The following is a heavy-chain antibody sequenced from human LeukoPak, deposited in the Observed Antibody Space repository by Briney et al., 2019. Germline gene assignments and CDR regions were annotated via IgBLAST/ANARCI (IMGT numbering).Heavy chain of an antibody. V-gene: IGHV1-46*01. Sequence: GASVKVSCKASGYTFSSYSVHWVRQAPGQGLDWMGIINPSGGSTRYAQKFQGRVTMTRDTSTGTIYMELSSLRSEDTAVYFCARDSGTVSDAFDIWGQGTMVTVSS. CDR1: GYTFSSYS. CDR2: INPSGGST. J-gene: IGHJ3*02. D-gene: IGHD4-11*01. CDR3: ARDSGTVSDAFDI.